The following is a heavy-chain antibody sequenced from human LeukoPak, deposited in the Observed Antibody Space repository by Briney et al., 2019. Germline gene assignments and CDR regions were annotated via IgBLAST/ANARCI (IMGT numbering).Heavy chain of an antibody. CDR1: GYTFTSYG. J-gene: IGHJ4*02. Sequence: ASVKVSCKASGYTFTSYGISWVRRAPGQGLEWMGWISAYNGNTNYAQKLQGRVTMTTDTSTSTAYMELRSLRSDDTAVYYCARVYKDSSGYYYVPYYFDYWGQGTLVTVSS. V-gene: IGHV1-18*01. D-gene: IGHD3-22*01. CDR3: ARVYKDSSGYYYVPYYFDY. CDR2: ISAYNGNT.